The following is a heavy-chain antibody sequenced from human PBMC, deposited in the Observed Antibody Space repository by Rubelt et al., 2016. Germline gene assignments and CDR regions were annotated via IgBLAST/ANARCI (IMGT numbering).Heavy chain of an antibody. CDR2: ISGDGGNT. D-gene: IGHD3-3*01. J-gene: IGHJ4*02. CDR1: GFTFNSYA. Sequence: EVQLLESGGGLVQPGGSLRLSCAASGFTFNSYAMSWVRQAPGKGLEWVSAISGDGGNTHYVDSVKGRFTISRDNSKKTLYLQMNSVRAEDTAVYDWATDVTYYDFWSGYYKDYWGQGTLVTVSS. V-gene: IGHV3-23*01. CDR3: ATDVTYYDFWSGYYKDY.